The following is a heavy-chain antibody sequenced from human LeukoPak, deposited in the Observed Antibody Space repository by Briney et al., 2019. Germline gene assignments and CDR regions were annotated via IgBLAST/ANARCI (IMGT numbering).Heavy chain of an antibody. J-gene: IGHJ4*02. D-gene: IGHD1-26*01. Sequence: PGGSLRLSCAASKFTFSTYGMHWVRQAPGKGLEWVSYMSSSGGTIYYADSVTGRLTISRDNGKNSLYLQMNSLRAEDTAVYYCARGMTGSYFGHFDYWGQGTLVTVSS. CDR3: ARGMTGSYFGHFDY. CDR2: MSSSGGTI. V-gene: IGHV3-48*04. CDR1: KFTFSTYG.